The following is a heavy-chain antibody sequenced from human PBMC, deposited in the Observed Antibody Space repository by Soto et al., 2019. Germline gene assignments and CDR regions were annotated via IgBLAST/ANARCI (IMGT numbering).Heavy chain of an antibody. CDR3: ASPGYCSGGSCQGGAAFDI. CDR2: ISYDGSNK. CDR1: GFTFSSYG. Sequence: GGSLRLSCAASGFTFSSYGMHWVRQAPGKGLEWVAVISYDGSNKYYADSVKGRFTISRDNSKNTLYLQMNSLRAEDTAVYYCASPGYCSGGSCQGGAAFDIWGQGTMVTVSS. D-gene: IGHD2-15*01. V-gene: IGHV3-30*03. J-gene: IGHJ3*02.